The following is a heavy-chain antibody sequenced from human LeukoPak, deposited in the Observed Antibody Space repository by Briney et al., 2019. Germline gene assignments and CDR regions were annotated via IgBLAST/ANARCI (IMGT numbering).Heavy chain of an antibody. D-gene: IGHD6-13*01. J-gene: IGHJ4*02. Sequence: GSLRLSCTASGFNFSPYSMNWVRQAPGKGLEWVSYISSSSGTIYYADSVKGRFTISRDNAKNSLYLQMNSLRTDDTAVYYCATLGSSAAAAGTLSWGQGTLVTVPS. V-gene: IGHV3-48*04. CDR1: GFNFSPYS. CDR3: ATLGSSAAAAGTLS. CDR2: ISSSSGTI.